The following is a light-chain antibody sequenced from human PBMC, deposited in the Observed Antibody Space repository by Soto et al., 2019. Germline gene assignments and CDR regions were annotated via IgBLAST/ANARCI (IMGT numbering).Light chain of an antibody. V-gene: IGKV3-15*01. CDR2: GAS. CDR1: QSVSTK. Sequence: EIVMTQSPATLSVSPGERATLSCRATQSVSTKLAWYQQKPGQAPRLLIYGASTGATGIPARFSGSGFGTELTLIISSLQSEDFAVYYCQQYSSWPLTFGGGTKVEIK. J-gene: IGKJ4*01. CDR3: QQYSSWPLT.